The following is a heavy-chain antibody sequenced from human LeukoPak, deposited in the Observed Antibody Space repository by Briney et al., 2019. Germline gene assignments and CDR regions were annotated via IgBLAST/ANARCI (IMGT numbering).Heavy chain of an antibody. Sequence: PGGSLRLSCAASGFTFSSYGMHWVRQAPGKGLEWVAFIRYDGSNKYYADSVKGRFTISRDNSKNTLYLQMNSLRAEDTAVYYCAKDRLRGDTTGRFDYWGQGTLVTVSS. CDR1: GFTFSSYG. D-gene: IGHD3-16*01. CDR2: IRYDGSNK. V-gene: IGHV3-30*02. J-gene: IGHJ4*02. CDR3: AKDRLRGDTTGRFDY.